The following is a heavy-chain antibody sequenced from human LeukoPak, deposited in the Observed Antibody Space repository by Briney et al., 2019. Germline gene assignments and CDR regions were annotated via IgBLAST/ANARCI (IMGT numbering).Heavy chain of an antibody. Sequence: PGGSLRLSCAASGFTFSNAWMSWVRQAPGKGLEWVGGIKSKTNGGTTDYAAPVKGRFTISRDDSKNTLYLQMNSLKTEDTAVYYCPTDYGGFGGQGTLVTVSS. CDR2: IKSKTNGGTT. J-gene: IGHJ4*02. V-gene: IGHV3-15*01. CDR3: PTDYGGF. CDR1: GFTFSNAW. D-gene: IGHD4-23*01.